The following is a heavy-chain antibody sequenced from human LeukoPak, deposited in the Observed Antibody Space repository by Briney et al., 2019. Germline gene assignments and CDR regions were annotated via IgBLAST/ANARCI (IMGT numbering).Heavy chain of an antibody. V-gene: IGHV4-4*09. J-gene: IGHJ2*01. D-gene: IGHD3-3*01. CDR3: ARSGYFYWYFDL. CDR2: IYTSGST. Sequence: SETLSLTCTVSGCSISSYYWSWIRQPPGKGLEWIGYIYTSGSTNYNPSLKSRVTISVDTSKNQFSLKLSSVTAADTAVYYCARSGYFYWYFDLWGRGTLVTVSS. CDR1: GCSISSYY.